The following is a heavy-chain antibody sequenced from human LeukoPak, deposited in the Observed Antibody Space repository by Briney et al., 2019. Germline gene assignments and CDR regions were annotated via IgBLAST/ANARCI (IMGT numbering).Heavy chain of an antibody. V-gene: IGHV4-34*01. CDR2: INHSGST. Sequence: SETLSLTCAVYGGSFSGYYWSWIRQPPGKGLEWIGEINHSGSTNYNPSLKNRVTISVDTSKNQFSLKLSSVTAADTAVYYCARGSSSYEFDYWGQGTLVTVSS. CDR1: GGSFSGYY. CDR3: ARGSSSYEFDY. J-gene: IGHJ4*02. D-gene: IGHD6-13*01.